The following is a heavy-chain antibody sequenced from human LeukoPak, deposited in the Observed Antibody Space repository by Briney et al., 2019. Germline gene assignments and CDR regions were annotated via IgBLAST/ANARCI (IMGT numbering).Heavy chain of an antibody. J-gene: IGHJ4*02. CDR2: IYYSGST. Sequence: SQTLSLTCTVSGGSISSGGYYWSWIRQHPGKGREWIGYIYYSGSTYYNPSLKSRVTISVDTSKNHFSLKLSSVTAADTAVYYCARAPALYYYDSSGYVDYWGQATLVTVSS. CDR1: GGSISSGGYY. CDR3: ARAPALYYYDSSGYVDY. V-gene: IGHV4-31*03. D-gene: IGHD3-22*01.